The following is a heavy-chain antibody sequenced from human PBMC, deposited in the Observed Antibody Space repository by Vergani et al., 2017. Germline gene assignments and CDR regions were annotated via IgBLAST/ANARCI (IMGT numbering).Heavy chain of an antibody. CDR3: ATDYDSSGVGAQTDAFDI. CDR2: FDPEDGET. Sequence: QVQLVQSGAEVKKPGASVKVSCKVSGYTLTEFSMHWVRQAPGKGLAWLGGFDPEDGETIYAQTFQGRVTMTEDTSTDTAYMELSSLRSEDTAVYYCATDYDSSGVGAQTDAFDIWGQGKMVTVSS. J-gene: IGHJ3*02. CDR1: GYTLTEFS. D-gene: IGHD3-22*01. V-gene: IGHV1-24*01.